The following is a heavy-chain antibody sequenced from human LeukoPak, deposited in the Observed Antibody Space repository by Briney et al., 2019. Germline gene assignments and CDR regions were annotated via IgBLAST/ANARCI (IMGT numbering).Heavy chain of an antibody. CDR2: ISGSGGSA. D-gene: IGHD1-26*01. Sequence: GGSLRLSCAASGFRFSSYAMSWVRQAPGKGLEWVSAISGSGGSAYYADSVKGRFTISRDNSKNTLYLQMNSLRAEDTAVYYCAKRVGATHGWLYWGQGTLVTVSS. CDR3: AKRVGATHGWLY. CDR1: GFRFSSYA. J-gene: IGHJ4*02. V-gene: IGHV3-23*01.